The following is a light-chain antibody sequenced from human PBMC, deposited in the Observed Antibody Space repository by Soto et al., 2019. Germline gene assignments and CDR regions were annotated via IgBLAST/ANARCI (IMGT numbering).Light chain of an antibody. CDR1: STDVGGYNY. CDR2: EVS. Sequence: QSVLAQPSSVSGSPGQSITISCTGTSTDVGGYNYVSWYQHHPGKGPKLIIYEVSNRPSGVSDPFSGSKSGNKASLIISNLEAEDESDYYCGSYTSTDTPFVFGTGTKVTVL. J-gene: IGLJ1*01. CDR3: GSYTSTDTPFV. V-gene: IGLV2-14*01.